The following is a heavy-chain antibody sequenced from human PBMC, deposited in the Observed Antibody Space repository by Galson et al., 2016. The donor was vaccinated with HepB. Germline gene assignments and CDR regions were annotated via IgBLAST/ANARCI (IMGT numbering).Heavy chain of an antibody. CDR1: GYTFSSYY. CDR3: ARDKFLKATTFIFDC. D-gene: IGHD2/OR15-2a*01. Sequence: SVKVSCKASGYTFSSYYVHWVRQAPGQRLEWMGIMHPSGSGTSYAQKFQGRVTMTSDTSTSTVYLELSSLRSEDTAMYFCARDKFLKATTFIFDCWGQGTPVAVSS. V-gene: IGHV1-46*01. CDR2: MHPSGSGT. J-gene: IGHJ4*02.